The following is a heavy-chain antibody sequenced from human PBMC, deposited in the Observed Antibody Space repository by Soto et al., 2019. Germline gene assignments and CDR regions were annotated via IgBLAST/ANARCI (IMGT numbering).Heavy chain of an antibody. CDR2: INWNGGST. V-gene: IGHV3-20*01. Sequence: LSLTCAASGFTFDDYGMSWVRQAPGKGLEWVSGINWNGGSTGYADSVKGRFTISRDNAKNSLYLQMNSLRAEDTALYHCARDGMATFAFDIWGQGTMVTVSS. D-gene: IGHD5-12*01. CDR3: ARDGMATFAFDI. CDR1: GFTFDDYG. J-gene: IGHJ3*02.